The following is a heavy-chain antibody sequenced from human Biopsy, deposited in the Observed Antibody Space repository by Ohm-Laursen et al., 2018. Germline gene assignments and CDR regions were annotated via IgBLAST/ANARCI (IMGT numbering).Heavy chain of an antibody. V-gene: IGHV1-2*02. CDR1: GYTYPDYY. D-gene: IGHD3-3*01. CDR2: IKPNNGDT. J-gene: IGHJ6*02. Sequence: VASVKVSCKASGYTYPDYYVHWVRQAPGQGLEWMGWIKPNNGDTDYSQRFQGRVTLAWDRSTSTGYMEVSSLRSGDTALYYRATRGGDDFWSGHYSEIYYYYTLDVWGQGTTVTVSS. CDR3: ATRGGDDFWSGHYSEIYYYYTLDV.